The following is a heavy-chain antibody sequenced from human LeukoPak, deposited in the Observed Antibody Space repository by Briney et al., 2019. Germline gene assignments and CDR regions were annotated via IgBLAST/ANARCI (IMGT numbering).Heavy chain of an antibody. J-gene: IGHJ6*03. D-gene: IGHD3-22*01. CDR1: GYTFTSYD. V-gene: IGHV1-8*01. CDR2: MNPNSGNT. CDR3: ARGLGDSSGYYYYYYYMDV. Sequence: ASVKVSCKASGYTFTSYDINWVRQATGQGLEWMGWMNPNSGNTGYAQKFQGRVTMTRNTSISTAYMELSSLRSEDTAVYYCARGLGDSSGYYYYYYYMDVWGKGTTVTISS.